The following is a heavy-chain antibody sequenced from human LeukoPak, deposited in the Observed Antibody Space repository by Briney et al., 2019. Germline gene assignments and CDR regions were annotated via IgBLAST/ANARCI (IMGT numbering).Heavy chain of an antibody. CDR3: ARHTKRPQAGWFDP. CDR1: GYNFTTYW. D-gene: IGHD6-25*01. Sequence: GESLKISCKASGYNFTTYWIGWLRQMPGKGLEYMGIIYPRDSQIRYSPSFQGQVTISADKSISTAYLQWTSLKASDTAIYYCARHTKRPQAGWFDPCGQGTLVTVSS. J-gene: IGHJ5*02. V-gene: IGHV5-51*01. CDR2: IYPRDSQI.